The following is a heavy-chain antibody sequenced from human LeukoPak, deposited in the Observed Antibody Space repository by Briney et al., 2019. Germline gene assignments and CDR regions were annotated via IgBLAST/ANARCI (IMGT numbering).Heavy chain of an antibody. CDR2: IYYSGST. CDR3: ARVGWRDY. V-gene: IGHV4-39*07. J-gene: IGHJ4*02. Sequence: PSQTLSLTCTVSGGSISSSSYYWGWIRQPPGKGLEWIGSIYYSGSTYYNPSLKSRVTISVDTSKNQFSLKLSSVTAADTAVYYCARVGWRDYWGQGTLVTVSS. CDR1: GGSISSSSYY. D-gene: IGHD5-24*01.